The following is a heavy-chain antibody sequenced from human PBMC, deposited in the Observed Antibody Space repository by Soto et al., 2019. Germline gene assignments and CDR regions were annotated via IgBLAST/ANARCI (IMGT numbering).Heavy chain of an antibody. J-gene: IGHJ4*02. CDR1: GYTFTSYA. V-gene: IGHV1-3*01. CDR3: ARFSNCWNYPFDY. CDR2: INAGNGNT. Sequence: GASVKVSCKASGYTFTSYAMHWVRQAPGQRLEWMGWINAGNGNTKYSQKFQGRVTITRDTSASTAYMELSSLRSEDTAVYYCARFSNCWNYPFDYWGQGTLVTVSS. D-gene: IGHD1-7*01.